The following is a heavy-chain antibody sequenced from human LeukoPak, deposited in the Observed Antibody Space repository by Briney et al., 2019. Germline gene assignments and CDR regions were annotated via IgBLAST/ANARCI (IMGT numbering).Heavy chain of an antibody. D-gene: IGHD5-12*01. Sequence: AASVKVSCKASGGTFSSHAISWVRQAPGQGLEWVGGIIPIFGTTNYAQKFQGRVTITTDESTSTGYMELRSLRSDDTAVYYCARGDSGYDYGFDNWGRGTLVTVSS. CDR2: IIPIFGTT. V-gene: IGHV1-69*05. J-gene: IGHJ4*02. CDR1: GGTFSSHA. CDR3: ARGDSGYDYGFDN.